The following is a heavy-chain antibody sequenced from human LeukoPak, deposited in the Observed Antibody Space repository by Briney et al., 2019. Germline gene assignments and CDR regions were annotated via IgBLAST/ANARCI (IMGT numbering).Heavy chain of an antibody. Sequence: GGSLRLSCAASAFTFSSYAMSWVRQAPGKGLEWVANIKQDGSEKYYVDSVKGRFTISRDNAKNSLYLQMNSLRAEDTAVYYCTTTDYWGQGTLVTVSS. CDR2: IKQDGSEK. CDR3: TTTDY. J-gene: IGHJ4*02. CDR1: AFTFSSYA. D-gene: IGHD1-26*01. V-gene: IGHV3-7*01.